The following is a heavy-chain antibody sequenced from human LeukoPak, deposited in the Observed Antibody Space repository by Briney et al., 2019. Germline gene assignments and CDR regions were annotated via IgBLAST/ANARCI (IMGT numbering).Heavy chain of an antibody. CDR2: IYSGGST. Sequence: GALRLSCAASGFTVSSNYMSWVRQAPGKGLEWVSVIYSGGSTYYADSVKGRFTISRDNSKNTLYLQMNSLRAEDTAVYYCARAPRRGYSHYFDYWGQGTLVTVSS. CDR3: ARAPRRGYSHYFDY. V-gene: IGHV3-66*01. J-gene: IGHJ4*02. D-gene: IGHD3-22*01. CDR1: GFTVSSNY.